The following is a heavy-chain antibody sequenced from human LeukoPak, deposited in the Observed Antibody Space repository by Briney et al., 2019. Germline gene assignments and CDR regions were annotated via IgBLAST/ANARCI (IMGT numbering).Heavy chain of an antibody. J-gene: IGHJ3*02. Sequence: SETLSLTRTVSGGSISSYDWSWLRQPPGKGLEWIGYIYYSGSTNYNPSLKSRVTISVDTSKNQFSLKLSSVTAADTDVYYCARLEIWSSSWYRADAFDISGQGTMVTVSS. CDR1: GGSISSYD. D-gene: IGHD6-13*01. V-gene: IGHV4-59*08. CDR2: IYYSGST. CDR3: ARLEIWSSSWYRADAFDI.